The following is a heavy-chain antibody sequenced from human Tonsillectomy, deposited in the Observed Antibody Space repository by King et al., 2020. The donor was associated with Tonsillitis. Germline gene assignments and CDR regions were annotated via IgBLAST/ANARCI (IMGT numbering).Heavy chain of an antibody. CDR3: ARALNPYWYFDL. CDR1: GGSISSYY. CDR2: IHYSGST. Sequence: VQLQESGPGLVKPSETLSLTCTVSGGSISSYYWSWIRQPPGKGLEWIGFIHYSGSTNYNPSLKSRVTISADTSKNQFSLQLSSVTAADTAVYYCARALNPYWYFDLWGRGTLVTVSS. J-gene: IGHJ2*01. V-gene: IGHV4-59*08.